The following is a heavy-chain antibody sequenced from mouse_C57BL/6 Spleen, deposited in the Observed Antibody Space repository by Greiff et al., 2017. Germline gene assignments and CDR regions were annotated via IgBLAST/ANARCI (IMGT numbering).Heavy chain of an antibody. D-gene: IGHD1-1*01. CDR1: GYTFTSYW. CDR3: ARGRITTVVAFDY. V-gene: IGHV1-69*01. CDR2: IYPSDSYT. J-gene: IGHJ2*01. Sequence: VQLQQPGAELVMPGASVKLSCKASGYTFTSYWMHWVKQRPGQGLEWIGEIYPSDSYTNSNQNFKGKSTLTVDKSSSTAYMQLSSLTSEDAAVYYCARGRITTVVAFDYWGQGTTLTVSS.